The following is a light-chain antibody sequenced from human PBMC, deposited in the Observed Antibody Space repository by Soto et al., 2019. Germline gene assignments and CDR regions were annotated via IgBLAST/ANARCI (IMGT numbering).Light chain of an antibody. CDR3: QQGHSTPYT. Sequence: DIQMTQSPYSLSASVGDSVTITCRASQNIRTYLNWYQQKPGRAPKLLIHSASALPSGVPSRFSGSGSGTEFTLTMGGLQPEDFATYYCQQGHSTPYTFGQGTKVYIK. CDR1: QNIRTY. V-gene: IGKV1-39*01. J-gene: IGKJ2*01. CDR2: SAS.